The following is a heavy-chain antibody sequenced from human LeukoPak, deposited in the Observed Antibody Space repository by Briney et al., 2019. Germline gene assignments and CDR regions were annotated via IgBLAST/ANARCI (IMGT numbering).Heavy chain of an antibody. J-gene: IGHJ4*02. Sequence: GASVKVSCKASGYTLTDYYMHWVRQAPGQGLEWMGRINPNSGGTNYAQKFQGRVTMTRDTSISTAYMELSRLRSDDTAVYYCARAQYYYDSSGSEYYFDYWGQGTLVTVSS. V-gene: IGHV1-2*06. D-gene: IGHD3-22*01. CDR1: GYTLTDYY. CDR2: INPNSGGT. CDR3: ARAQYYYDSSGSEYYFDY.